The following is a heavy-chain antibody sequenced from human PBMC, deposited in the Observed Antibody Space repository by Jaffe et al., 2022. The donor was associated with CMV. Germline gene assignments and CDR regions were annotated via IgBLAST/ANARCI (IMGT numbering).Heavy chain of an antibody. D-gene: IGHD3-10*01. V-gene: IGHV3-30*18. J-gene: IGHJ3*02. Sequence: QVQLVESGGGVVQPGRSLRLSCAASGFTFSSYGMHWVRQAPGKGLEWVAVISYDGSNKYYADSVKGRFTISRDNSKNTLYLQMNSLRAEDTAVYYCAKRLWFGELFGAFDIWGQGTMVTVSS. CDR3: AKRLWFGELFGAFDI. CDR2: ISYDGSNK. CDR1: GFTFSSYG.